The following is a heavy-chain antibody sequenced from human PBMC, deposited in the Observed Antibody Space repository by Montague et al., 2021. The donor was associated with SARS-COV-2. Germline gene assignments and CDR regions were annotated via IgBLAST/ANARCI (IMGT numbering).Heavy chain of an antibody. Sequence: SETLSLTCTVSGGSISSYYWSWIRQPPGEGLEWIGYIYYSGSTNYNPSXXSRVTISVDTSKNQFSLKLSSVTAADTAVYYCARGPDHYDFWSGYYYYYMDVWGKGTTVTVSS. CDR3: ARGPDHYDFWSGYYYYYMDV. CDR2: IYYSGST. V-gene: IGHV4-59*01. D-gene: IGHD3-3*01. J-gene: IGHJ6*03. CDR1: GGSISSYY.